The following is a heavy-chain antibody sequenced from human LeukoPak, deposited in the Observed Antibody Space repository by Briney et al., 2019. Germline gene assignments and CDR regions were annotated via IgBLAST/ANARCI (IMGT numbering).Heavy chain of an antibody. Sequence: SETLSLTCTVSGGSISSYYWSWVRQPPGKGLERIGYIYYSGSTNYNPSLKSRVTISVDTSKNQFSLKLSSVTAADTAVYYCARDVDYYGMDVWGQGTTVTVSS. CDR2: IYYSGST. J-gene: IGHJ6*02. CDR3: ARDVDYYGMDV. V-gene: IGHV4-59*01. CDR1: GGSISSYY.